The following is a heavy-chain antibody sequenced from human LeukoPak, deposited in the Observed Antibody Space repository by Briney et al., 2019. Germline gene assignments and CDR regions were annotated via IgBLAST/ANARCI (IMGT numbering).Heavy chain of an antibody. J-gene: IGHJ4*02. CDR1: GFTFSSYG. Sequence: GGSLRLSCAVSGFTFSSYGMHWVRKAPGKGLEWVAVIWYDGSNKYYADSVKGRFTISRDNSKNTLYLQMSSLRVEDTAVYYCAKGRYYHDSSGSINGDYWGQGTLVTVSS. CDR3: AKGRYYHDSSGSINGDY. V-gene: IGHV3-33*03. D-gene: IGHD3-22*01. CDR2: IWYDGSNK.